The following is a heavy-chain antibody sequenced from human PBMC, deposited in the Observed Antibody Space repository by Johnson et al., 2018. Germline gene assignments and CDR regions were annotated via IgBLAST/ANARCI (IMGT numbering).Heavy chain of an antibody. CDR2: ISSSSSDI. CDR3: ARDSQYYYFDV. Sequence: VQLQESGGGFVQPGGSLRLSCAASGFTFSSYSMNWVRQAPGKGLEWVSYISSSSSDINYADSVKGRFTISRENAKNSLYLQMNSLRAEDTAVYYCARDSQYYYFDVWGKGTTVTVAS. V-gene: IGHV3-48*01. CDR1: GFTFSSYS. J-gene: IGHJ6*03.